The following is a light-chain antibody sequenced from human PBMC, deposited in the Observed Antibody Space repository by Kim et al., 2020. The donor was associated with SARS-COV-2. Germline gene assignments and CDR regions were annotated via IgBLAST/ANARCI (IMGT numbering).Light chain of an antibody. J-gene: IGKJ2*01. V-gene: IGKV1-39*01. Sequence: DIQMTQSPSSLAASVGDTVTITCRASQTISRFLNWYQQKPGKAPSLLMYATSTLQSGVPSRFSGSRSGTDYTLTITGLQPKEFTTYYCQQSSRTPHSFGQGTNL. CDR3: QQSSRTPHS. CDR2: ATS. CDR1: QTISRF.